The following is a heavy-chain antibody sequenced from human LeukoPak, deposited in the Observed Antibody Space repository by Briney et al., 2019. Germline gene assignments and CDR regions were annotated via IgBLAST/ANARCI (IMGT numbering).Heavy chain of an antibody. V-gene: IGHV3-15*01. J-gene: IGHJ6*02. CDR1: GFTFSNAW. D-gene: IGHD6-13*01. CDR3: TTVIAAAGLYYYYGMDV. Sequence: GGSLRLSCAASGFTFSNAWMSWVRQAPGKGLEWVGRIKSKTDGGTTDYAAPVKGRFTISRDDSKNTPYLQMNSLKTEDTAVYYCTTVIAAAGLYYYYGMDVWGQGTTVTVSS. CDR2: IKSKTDGGTT.